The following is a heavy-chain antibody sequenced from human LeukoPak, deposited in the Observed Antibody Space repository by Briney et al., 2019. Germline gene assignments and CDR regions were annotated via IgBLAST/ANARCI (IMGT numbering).Heavy chain of an antibody. CDR2: INPNSGGT. Sequence: GASVKVSCKASGYTFTGYYMHWVRQAPGQGLEWMGWINPNSGGTNYAQKFQGRVTMTRDTSISTAYMELGRLRSDDTAVYYCARASYDFWSGYGPFDYWGQGTLVTVSS. V-gene: IGHV1-2*02. D-gene: IGHD3-3*01. J-gene: IGHJ4*02. CDR1: GYTFTGYY. CDR3: ARASYDFWSGYGPFDY.